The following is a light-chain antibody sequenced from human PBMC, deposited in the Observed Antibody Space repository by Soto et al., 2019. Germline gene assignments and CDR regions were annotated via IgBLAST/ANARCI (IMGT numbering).Light chain of an antibody. CDR1: QGIRND. V-gene: IGKV1-6*02. Sequence: AIQMTQSPSSLSASVGDRVTITCRASQGIRNDLAWYQQKPGKAPKLLIYAAYSLQSGVPSRFSGSGSGTYFTRTIRSLQPEDFATYYCLQDYNYPRTFGQGTKLEIK. CDR3: LQDYNYPRT. CDR2: AAY. J-gene: IGKJ2*01.